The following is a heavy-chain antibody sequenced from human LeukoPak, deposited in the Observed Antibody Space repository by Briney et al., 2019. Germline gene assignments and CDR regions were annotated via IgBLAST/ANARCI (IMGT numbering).Heavy chain of an antibody. CDR1: GGSFSGYY. CDR2: INHSGST. V-gene: IGHV4-34*01. Sequence: SETLSLTCAVYGGSFSGYYWSWIRQPPGKGLEWIGEINHSGSTNYNPSLKSRVTISVDTSKNQFSLKLSSVAAADTAVYYCASSWWELPLDYWGQGTLVTVSS. CDR3: ASSWWELPLDY. D-gene: IGHD2-15*01. J-gene: IGHJ4*02.